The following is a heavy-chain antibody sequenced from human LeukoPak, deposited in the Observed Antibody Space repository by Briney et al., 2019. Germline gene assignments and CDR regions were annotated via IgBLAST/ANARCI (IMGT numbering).Heavy chain of an antibody. CDR1: GYTFTSYY. Sequence: ASVKVSCKASGYTFTSYYMHWVRQAPGQGLEWMGIINPSAGSTSYAQRFQGRVTMTRDTSTSTVYMELSSLRSEDTAVYYCARGDSSGYCDYWGQGTLVTVSS. D-gene: IGHD3-22*01. V-gene: IGHV1-46*01. CDR2: INPSAGST. J-gene: IGHJ4*02. CDR3: ARGDSSGYCDY.